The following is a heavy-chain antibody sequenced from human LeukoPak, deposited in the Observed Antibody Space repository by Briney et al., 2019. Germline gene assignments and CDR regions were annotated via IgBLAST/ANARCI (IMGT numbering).Heavy chain of an antibody. V-gene: IGHV3-48*03. D-gene: IGHD3-3*01. J-gene: IGHJ4*02. Sequence: PGGSLRLSCAASGFTFSSYEMNWVRQAPGKGLEWVSYISSSGSTIYYADSVKGRFTISRDNAKNSLYLQMNSLRAEDTAVYYCARGYYDFWSGYSVDYWGQGTLVTVSS. CDR3: ARGYYDFWSGYSVDY. CDR2: ISSSGSTI. CDR1: GFTFSSYE.